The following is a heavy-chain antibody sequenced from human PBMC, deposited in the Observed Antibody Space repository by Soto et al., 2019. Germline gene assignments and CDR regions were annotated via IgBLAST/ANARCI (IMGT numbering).Heavy chain of an antibody. CDR3: ARLYSGYVSYYFDY. CDR2: ISAYNGNT. J-gene: IGHJ4*02. Sequence: ASVKVSCKASGYTFTSYGISWVRQAPGQGLEWMGWISAYNGNTNYAQKLQGRVTMTTDTSTSTAYMELRSLRSDDTAVYYCARLYSGYVSYYFDYWGQGTLVTVPS. V-gene: IGHV1-18*01. D-gene: IGHD5-12*01. CDR1: GYTFTSYG.